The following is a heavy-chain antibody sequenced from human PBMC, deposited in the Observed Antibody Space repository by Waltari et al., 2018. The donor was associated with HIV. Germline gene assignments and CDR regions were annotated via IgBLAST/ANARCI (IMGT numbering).Heavy chain of an antibody. CDR3: ARAYYGSPSYYFDY. J-gene: IGHJ4*02. V-gene: IGHV3-33*01. D-gene: IGHD1-26*01. CDR1: GLTFSNYG. CDR2: IWYDGSNK. Sequence: QVQLVESGGGVVQPGRALRLSWAASGLTFSNYGMHWVRQAPGKGLEWVAVIWYDGSNKYYADSVKGRFTISRDNSKNTLYLQMNSLRAEDTAVYYCARAYYGSPSYYFDYWGQGTLVTVSS.